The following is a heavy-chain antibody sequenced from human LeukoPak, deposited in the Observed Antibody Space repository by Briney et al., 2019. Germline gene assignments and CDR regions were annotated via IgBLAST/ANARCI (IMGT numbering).Heavy chain of an antibody. D-gene: IGHD6-19*01. J-gene: IGHJ6*03. CDR1: GGSISSNSYY. CDR3: ATKRSGWCNYYYMDV. V-gene: IGHV4-39*01. CDR2: IYYRGST. Sequence: PSETLSLTCTVSGGSISSNSYYWGWIRQPPGKGLEWIGSIYYRGSTDYNPSLKSRVTMYVDTSKNQFSLKLNSVTAADTAVYYCATKRSGWCNYYYMDVWGKGATVTVSS.